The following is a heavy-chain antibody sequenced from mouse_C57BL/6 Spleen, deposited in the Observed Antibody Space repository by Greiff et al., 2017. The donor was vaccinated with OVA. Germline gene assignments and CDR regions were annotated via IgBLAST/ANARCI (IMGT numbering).Heavy chain of an antibody. CDR2: INPSTGGT. D-gene: IGHD1-1*01. CDR1: GYSFTGYY. CDR3: ARNYYGLAY. Sequence: EVQLQQSGPELVKPGASVKISCKASGYSFTGYYMNWVKQSPEKSLEWIGEINPSTGGTTYNQKFKAKATLTVDKSSSTDYMQLKSLTSEDSAGYYCARNYYGLAYWGQGTLVTVSA. V-gene: IGHV1-42*01. J-gene: IGHJ3*01.